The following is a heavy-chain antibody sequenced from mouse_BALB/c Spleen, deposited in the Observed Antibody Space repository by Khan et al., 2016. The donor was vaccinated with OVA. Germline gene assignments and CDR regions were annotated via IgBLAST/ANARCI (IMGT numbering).Heavy chain of an antibody. J-gene: IGHJ3*01. Sequence: QVQLQQSGAELARPGASVKLSCKASGYTFTDYYINWMRQRTGQGLEWIGEIYPGGDNTYYNEKFKGKATLTADKSSSTAYMQLSSLTSEDSAVYFCAREWAAWFPYWGQGTLVTVSA. CDR3: AREWAAWFPY. CDR1: GYTFTDYY. CDR2: IYPGGDNT. V-gene: IGHV1-77*01.